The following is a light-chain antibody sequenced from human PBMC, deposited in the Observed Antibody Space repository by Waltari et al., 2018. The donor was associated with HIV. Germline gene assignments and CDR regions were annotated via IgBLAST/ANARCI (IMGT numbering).Light chain of an antibody. CDR2: KDS. CDR1: VLAKQH. Sequence: SYELTQPPSVSVSPGQKARITCVGDVLAKQHAQWYQQKPGQAPAMVIAKDSERRSGTPERFSGSILGTTVTLTIRGVQAEDEADSYCQSVDNSGSYYVVFGGGTKLTVL. J-gene: IGLJ2*01. CDR3: QSVDNSGSYYVV. V-gene: IGLV3-25*03.